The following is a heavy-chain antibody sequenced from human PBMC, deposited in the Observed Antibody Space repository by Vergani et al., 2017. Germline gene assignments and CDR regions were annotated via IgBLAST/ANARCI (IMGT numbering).Heavy chain of an antibody. V-gene: IGHV3-33*01. CDR2: TWYDGNNK. CDR3: ARDLRLLYNRFDP. CDR1: GFTFNQYG. J-gene: IGHJ5*02. Sequence: QVQLVESGGGVVQPGRSLRLSCAASGFTFNQYGMHWVRQAPGKGLEWVAVTWYDGNNKQYAESVKGRFTISRDNSKSKMYLQMNSLRDEDTGVYYCARDLRLLYNRFDPWGQGTLVTVSS. D-gene: IGHD1-14*01.